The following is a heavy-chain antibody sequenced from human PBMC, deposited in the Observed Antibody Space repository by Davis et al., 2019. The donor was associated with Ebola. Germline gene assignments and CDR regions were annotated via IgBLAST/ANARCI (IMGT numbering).Heavy chain of an antibody. V-gene: IGHV1-18*01. CDR3: ARDSGVGATTDY. CDR2: ISAYNGNT. CDR1: GYTFTSYG. D-gene: IGHD1-26*01. Sequence: AASVKVSCKASGYTFTSYGISWVRQAPGQGLEWMGWISAYNGNTDYAQNLQGRVTMTTDTSTSSAYMELRSLRSDDTAVYYCARDSGVGATTDYWGQGTLVTVSS. J-gene: IGHJ4*02.